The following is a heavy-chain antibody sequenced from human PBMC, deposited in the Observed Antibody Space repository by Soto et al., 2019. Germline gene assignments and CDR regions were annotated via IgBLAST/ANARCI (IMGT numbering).Heavy chain of an antibody. Sequence: ASVKVSCKVSGYTLTELSMHWVRQAPGKGLEWMGGFDPEDGETIYAQKFQGRVTMTEDTSTDTAYMELSSLRSEDTAVYYCATVPLSRIAVAGTEGWDYSGQGTLVTVSS. D-gene: IGHD6-19*01. CDR1: GYTLTELS. CDR3: ATVPLSRIAVAGTEGWDY. CDR2: FDPEDGET. V-gene: IGHV1-24*01. J-gene: IGHJ4*02.